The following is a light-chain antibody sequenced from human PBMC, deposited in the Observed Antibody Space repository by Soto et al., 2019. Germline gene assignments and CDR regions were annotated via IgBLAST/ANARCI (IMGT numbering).Light chain of an antibody. CDR1: QSLYFSY. CDR3: QQYGSSPYT. V-gene: IGKV3-20*01. CDR2: GAI. J-gene: IGKJ5*01. Sequence: EIVLTQSPGTLSLSPGERATLSCRASQSLYFSYLAWYQQKSGQAPRLLIHGAISRAPGTPDRFSGSVSGXXXXXXIXXXXPXXSXVXYXQQYGSSPYTFGRGKRLEI.